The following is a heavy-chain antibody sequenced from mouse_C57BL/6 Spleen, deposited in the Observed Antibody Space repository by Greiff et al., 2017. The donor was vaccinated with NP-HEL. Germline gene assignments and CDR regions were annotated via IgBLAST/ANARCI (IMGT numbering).Heavy chain of an antibody. J-gene: IGHJ1*03. D-gene: IGHD1-1*01. CDR2: IDPSDSYT. Sequence: VQLQQPGAELVRPGTSVKLSCKASGYTFTSYWMHWVKQRPGQGLEWIGVIDPSDSYTNYNQKFKGKATLTVDTSSSKAYMQLSSLTSEDSAVYYCARDYYGSSRDGGYWYFDVWGTGTTVTVSS. CDR3: ARDYYGSSRDGGYWYFDV. V-gene: IGHV1-59*01. CDR1: GYTFTSYW.